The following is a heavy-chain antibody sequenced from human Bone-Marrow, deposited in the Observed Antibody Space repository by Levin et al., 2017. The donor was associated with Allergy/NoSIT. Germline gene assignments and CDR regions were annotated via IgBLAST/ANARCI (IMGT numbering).Heavy chain of an antibody. Sequence: SQTLSLTCTVSGDSISSSSYYWGWIRQPPGKGLEWIGSIYYSGSTYYNPSLKSRVTISVDTSKNQFSLKLSSVTAADTAVYYCARPRLHTYGYFDYWGQGTLVTVSS. V-gene: IGHV4-39*01. CDR3: ARPRLHTYGYFDY. CDR1: GDSISSSSYY. J-gene: IGHJ4*02. D-gene: IGHD5-18*01. CDR2: IYYSGST.